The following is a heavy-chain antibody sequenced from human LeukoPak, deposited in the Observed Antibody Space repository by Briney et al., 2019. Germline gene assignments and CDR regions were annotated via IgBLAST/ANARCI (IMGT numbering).Heavy chain of an antibody. CDR3: ARLLTVTTGYYFDY. CDR1: GGSHGRYH. V-gene: IGHV4-59*08. J-gene: IGHJ4*02. Sequence: PSETLSLTRTVSGGSHGRYHRSLIRQPPGKGLELIGYIYYSGSTNYNPSLKSRVTISVDTSKNQFSLKLSSVTAADTAVYYCARLLTVTTGYYFDYWGQGTLVTVSS. D-gene: IGHD4-17*01. CDR2: IYYSGST.